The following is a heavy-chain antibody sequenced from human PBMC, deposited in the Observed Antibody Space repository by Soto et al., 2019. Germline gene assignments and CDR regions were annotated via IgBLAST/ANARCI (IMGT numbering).Heavy chain of an antibody. J-gene: IGHJ5*02. V-gene: IGHV4-30-2*01. CDR1: GASVDSGGYS. CDR3: VRSGCSSTACHTDWFDP. CDR2: IYHGVST. D-gene: IGHD2-2*01. Sequence: SETLSLTCAVSGASVDSGGYSWSWIRQPPGKGLEWIGYIYHGVSTDYNPSPKSRVTISVDSSKNLFSLSLSSVTAADTAVYFCVRSGCSSTACHTDWFDPWGPGTLVTVSS.